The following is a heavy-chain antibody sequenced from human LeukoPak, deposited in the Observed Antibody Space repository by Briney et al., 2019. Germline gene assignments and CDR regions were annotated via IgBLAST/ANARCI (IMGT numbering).Heavy chain of an antibody. Sequence: NPGGSLRLSCAASGFTFSSYSMNWVRQAPGKGLEWVSSISSSSSYIYYADSVKGRFTTSRDNAKNSLYLQMNSLRAEDTAVYYCAKHESGSHYYDSSGPFQHWGQGTLVTVSS. J-gene: IGHJ1*01. CDR3: AKHESGSHYYDSSGPFQH. CDR1: GFTFSSYS. D-gene: IGHD3-22*01. V-gene: IGHV3-21*01. CDR2: ISSSSSYI.